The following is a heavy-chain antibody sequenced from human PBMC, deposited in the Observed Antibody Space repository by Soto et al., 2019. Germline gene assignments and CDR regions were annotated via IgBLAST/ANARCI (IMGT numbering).Heavy chain of an antibody. CDR3: ARILIIGTTRGSYFDY. J-gene: IGHJ4*02. D-gene: IGHD1-20*01. CDR1: GFTFSSYA. V-gene: IGHV3-30-3*01. Sequence: QVQLVESGGGVVQPGRSLRLSCAASGFTFSSYAMHWVRQAPGKGLEWVAVISYDGSNKYYADSVKGRFTISRDNAKNSLYLQMNGLRAEDTAVYYCARILIIGTTRGSYFDYWGQGTLVTVSS. CDR2: ISYDGSNK.